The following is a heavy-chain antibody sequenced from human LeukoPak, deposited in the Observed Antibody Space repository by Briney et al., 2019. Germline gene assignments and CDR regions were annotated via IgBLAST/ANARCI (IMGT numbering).Heavy chain of an antibody. Sequence: PGGSLRLSCAASGFTFSSYDMSWVRQAPGKGLEWVSAISGSGGSTSYADSVKGRFTISRDNSKNTLYLQMNSLRAEDTAVYYCAKFSAGYYDSSGPFDYWGQGTLVTVSS. CDR2: ISGSGGST. CDR3: AKFSAGYYDSSGPFDY. D-gene: IGHD3-22*01. J-gene: IGHJ4*02. CDR1: GFTFSSYD. V-gene: IGHV3-23*01.